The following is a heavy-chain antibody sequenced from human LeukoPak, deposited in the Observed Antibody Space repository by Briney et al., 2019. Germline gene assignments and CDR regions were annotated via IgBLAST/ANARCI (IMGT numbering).Heavy chain of an antibody. V-gene: IGHV3-48*04. CDR1: GFTFSLYS. D-gene: IGHD3-22*01. CDR2: ISSRSRTI. J-gene: IGHJ5*02. Sequence: GGSLRLSCAASGFTFSLYSMNWVRQAPGKGLEWVSYISSRSRTIYYADSVKGRFTISRDNAKNSLYLQMNSLRAEDTAVYYCARVRFRYDSSGYSNWFDPWGQGTLVTVSS. CDR3: ARVRFRYDSSGYSNWFDP.